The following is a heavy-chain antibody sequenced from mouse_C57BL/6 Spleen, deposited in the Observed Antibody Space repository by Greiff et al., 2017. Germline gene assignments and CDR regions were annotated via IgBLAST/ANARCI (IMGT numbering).Heavy chain of an antibody. D-gene: IGHD4-1*01. J-gene: IGHJ2*01. V-gene: IGHV3-1*01. CDR3: ARGGLGFDY. Sequence: EVQRVESGPGMVKPSQSLSLTCTVTGYSITSGYDWHWIRHFPGNKLEWMGYISYSGSTNYNPSLKSRISITHDTSKNHFFLKLNSVTTEDTATYYCARGGLGFDYWGQGTTLTVSS. CDR2: ISYSGST. CDR1: GYSITSGYD.